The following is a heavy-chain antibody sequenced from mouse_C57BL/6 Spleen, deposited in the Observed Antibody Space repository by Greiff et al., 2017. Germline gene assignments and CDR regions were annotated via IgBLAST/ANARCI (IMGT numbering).Heavy chain of an antibody. V-gene: IGHV5-9*01. Sequence: DVHLVESGGGLVKPGGSLKLSCAASGFTFSSYTMSWVRQTPEKRLEWVATISGGGGNTYYPDSVKGRFTISRDNAKNTLYLQMSSLRSEDTALYYCARTLLYDYWGQGTTLTVSS. CDR2: ISGGGGNT. CDR3: ARTLLYDY. CDR1: GFTFSSYT. J-gene: IGHJ2*01. D-gene: IGHD2-1*01.